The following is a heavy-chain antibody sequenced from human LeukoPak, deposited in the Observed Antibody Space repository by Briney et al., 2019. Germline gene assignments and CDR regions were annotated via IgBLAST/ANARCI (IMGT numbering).Heavy chain of an antibody. Sequence: SETLSLTCTVSGGSISSYCWSWVRQPPGKGLEWIGYIYYSGSTNYNPSLKSRVTISIDTSKNQFSLKLNSVTAADTAVYYCARCSYYGSGSYFYGMDVWGQGTTVTVS. J-gene: IGHJ6*02. D-gene: IGHD3-10*01. CDR3: ARCSYYGSGSYFYGMDV. CDR1: GGSISSYC. V-gene: IGHV4-59*01. CDR2: IYYSGST.